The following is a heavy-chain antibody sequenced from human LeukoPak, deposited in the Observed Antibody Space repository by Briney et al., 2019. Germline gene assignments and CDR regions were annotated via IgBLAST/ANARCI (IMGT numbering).Heavy chain of an antibody. CDR2: ISAYNGNT. CDR3: ARDYYDSSGYYY. CDR1: GYIFTSDG. V-gene: IGHV1-18*01. Sequence: ASVNVSCKASGYIFTSDGISWVRQAPGQGLEWMGWISAYNGNTNYAQKLQGRVTMTTDTSTSTAYMELRSLRSDDTAVYYCARDYYDSSGYYYWGQGTLVTVSS. D-gene: IGHD3-22*01. J-gene: IGHJ4*02.